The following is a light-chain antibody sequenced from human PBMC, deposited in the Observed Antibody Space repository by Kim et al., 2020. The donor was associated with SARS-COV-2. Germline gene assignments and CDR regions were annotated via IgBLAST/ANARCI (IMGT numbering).Light chain of an antibody. Sequence: EIVLTQSPDTLSLSPGERATLSCRASHSVSSNYLAWYQQKPGQAPRLLIYGAYSRATGIADRFSGSGSGTDFTLTISRLEPEDSAVYYCQQYGSSPRTFGQGTRLEIK. CDR3: QQYGSSPRT. V-gene: IGKV3-20*01. J-gene: IGKJ5*01. CDR2: GAY. CDR1: HSVSSNY.